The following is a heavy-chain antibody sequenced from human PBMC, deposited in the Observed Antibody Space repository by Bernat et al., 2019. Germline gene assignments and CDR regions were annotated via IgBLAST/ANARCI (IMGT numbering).Heavy chain of an antibody. Sequence: VRLVEYGGGVFQPGLPLRLSCAASGFSFLKSALHLVRPAPGKGLEWVDVVSYDGSHKYYPDSVKGRFTIARDNSENTMYLKMDSLRPEDTAVYYWARDGRGYSSACVYYCYYYMDVWGKGTTVTVSS. CDR3: ARDGRGYSSACVYYCYYYMDV. J-gene: IGHJ6*03. V-gene: IGHV3-30*01. D-gene: IGHD6-19*01. CDR2: VSYDGSHK. CDR1: GFSFLKSA.